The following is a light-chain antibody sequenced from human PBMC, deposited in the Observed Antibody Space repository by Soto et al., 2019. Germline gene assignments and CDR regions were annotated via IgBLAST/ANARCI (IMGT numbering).Light chain of an antibody. V-gene: IGKV3-20*01. CDR2: GAS. CDR3: QQYGSSPWT. Sequence: EIVLTQSPGTLSLSQGERATLSCRASQSVRSNFLAWYQQKPGQAPRLLIYGASNRATGIPDRFSGSGSGTDFTLTISRLEPEDFAVYYCQQYGSSPWTFGQGTKVDIK. CDR1: QSVRSNF. J-gene: IGKJ1*01.